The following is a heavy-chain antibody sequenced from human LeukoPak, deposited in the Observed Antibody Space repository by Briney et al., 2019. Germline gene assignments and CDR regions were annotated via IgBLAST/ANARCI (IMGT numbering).Heavy chain of an antibody. CDR2: IYTSGST. Sequence: PSETLSLTCTVSGGSISNTNYYWAWIRQPPGKGLEWIGRIYTSGSTNYNPSLKSRVTMSVDTSKNQLSLNLNSVTAADTAVYYCARVTAAGTSVVFDPWGQGTLVTVSS. V-gene: IGHV4-39*07. CDR3: ARVTAAGTSVVFDP. J-gene: IGHJ5*02. D-gene: IGHD6-13*01. CDR1: GGSISNTNYY.